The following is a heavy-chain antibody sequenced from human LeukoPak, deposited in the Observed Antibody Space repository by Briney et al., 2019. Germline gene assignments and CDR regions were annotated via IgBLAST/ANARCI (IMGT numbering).Heavy chain of an antibody. CDR1: GFTFTSSA. Sequence: SVKVSCKASGFTFTSSAMQWVRQARGQRLEWIGWIVVGSGNTNYAQKFQERVTITRDMSTSTAYMELSSLRSEDTAVYYCAAGPFWSGYPNWFDPWGQGTLVTVSP. D-gene: IGHD3-3*01. CDR2: IVVGSGNT. V-gene: IGHV1-58*02. J-gene: IGHJ5*02. CDR3: AAGPFWSGYPNWFDP.